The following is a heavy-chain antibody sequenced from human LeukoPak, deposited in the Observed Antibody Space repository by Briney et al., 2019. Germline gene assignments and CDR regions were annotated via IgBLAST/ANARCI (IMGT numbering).Heavy chain of an antibody. CDR3: WRFSGSIYQGWAFDI. CDR1: GGSISSYY. J-gene: IGHJ3*02. D-gene: IGHD3-10*01. CDR2: IYYSGST. Sequence: PSETLSLTCTVSGGSISSYYWGWIRQPPGKGLEWVGSIYYSGSTYYNPSLKSRVTISVDTSKNQFSLKLSSVTAADTAVYYCWRFSGSIYQGWAFDIWGQGTMVTVSS. V-gene: IGHV4-39*07.